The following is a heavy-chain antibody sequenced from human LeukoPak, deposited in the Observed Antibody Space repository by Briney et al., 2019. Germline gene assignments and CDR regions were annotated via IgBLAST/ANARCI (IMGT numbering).Heavy chain of an antibody. D-gene: IGHD1-14*01. J-gene: IGHJ4*02. CDR2: INPNSGGT. V-gene: IGHV1-2*02. Sequence: ASVKVSFKASGYTFTRYYMHWVRQAPGQGLEWMGWINPNSGGTNYAQKFQGRVTMTRDTSISTAYMELSRLRSDDTAVYYCARTTAWARTKFDYWGQGTLVTVSS. CDR3: ARTTAWARTKFDY. CDR1: GYTFTRYY.